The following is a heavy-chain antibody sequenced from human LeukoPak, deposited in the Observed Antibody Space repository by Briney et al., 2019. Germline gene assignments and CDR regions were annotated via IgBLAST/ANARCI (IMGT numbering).Heavy chain of an antibody. J-gene: IGHJ4*02. D-gene: IGHD4-17*01. Sequence: GESLKISCKGSGYSFTTYWIGWVRQMPGKDPEWMGIIYPGDSDTRYSPSFQGQVTISADKSISTAYLQWTSLKASDTAMYYCARHYLHDYGDYCLDYWGQGSLVSVSS. CDR1: GYSFTTYW. CDR2: IYPGDSDT. CDR3: ARHYLHDYGDYCLDY. V-gene: IGHV5-51*01.